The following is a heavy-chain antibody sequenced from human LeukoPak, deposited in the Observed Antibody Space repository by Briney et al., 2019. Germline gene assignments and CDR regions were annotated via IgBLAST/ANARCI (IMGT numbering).Heavy chain of an antibody. V-gene: IGHV1-18*01. J-gene: IGHJ4*02. CDR3: ARDEKKYCSGGSCPAYFDY. CDR2: ISGGYNGDS. Sequence: ASVKVSCKTSGYNFRHSVISWVRQAPGQGLEWMAWISGGYNGDSNYALKLRGRLTMTTDTSTRTAYMELRRLRSDDTAVYYCARDEKKYCSGGSCPAYFDYWGQGTLVTVSS. D-gene: IGHD2-15*01. CDR1: GYNFRHSV.